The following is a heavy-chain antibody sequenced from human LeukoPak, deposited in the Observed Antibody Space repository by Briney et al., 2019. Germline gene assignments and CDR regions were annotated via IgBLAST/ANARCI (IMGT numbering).Heavy chain of an antibody. CDR3: ARSKGSSFRSPFDY. Sequence: PGGSLRLSCAASGFTFSSYSMNWVRQAPGKGLEWVSSISSSSSYIYYAGSVKGRFTISRDNAKNSLYLQMNSLRAEDTAVYYCARSKGSSFRSPFDYWGQGTLVTVSS. CDR1: GFTFSSYS. CDR2: ISSSSSYI. D-gene: IGHD6-6*01. V-gene: IGHV3-21*01. J-gene: IGHJ4*02.